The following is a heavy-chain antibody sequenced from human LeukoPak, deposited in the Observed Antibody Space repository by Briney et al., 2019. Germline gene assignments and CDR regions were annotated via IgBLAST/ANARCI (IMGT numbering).Heavy chain of an antibody. CDR2: IIPILGIA. J-gene: IGHJ4*02. D-gene: IGHD3-16*02. CDR3: ARERIESYVWGSYRSYIDY. CDR1: EFTFTRHT. Sequence: GASVKLSCKASEFTFTRHTINWIRQAPGQGLEWMGRIIPILGIANYAQKFQGRVTITADKSTSTAYMELSSLRSEDTAVYYCARERIESYVWGSYRSYIDYWGQGTLVTVSS. V-gene: IGHV1-69*04.